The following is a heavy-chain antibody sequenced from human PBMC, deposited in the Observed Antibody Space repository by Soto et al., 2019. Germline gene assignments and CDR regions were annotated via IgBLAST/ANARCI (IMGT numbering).Heavy chain of an antibody. CDR3: ARQIRDCSGGSCYFVPDAFEI. CDR1: GGSITSNNYY. J-gene: IGHJ3*02. V-gene: IGHV4-39*01. D-gene: IGHD2-15*01. CDR2: IYYSGNT. Sequence: QLQLQESGPGLVKPSETLSLTCTVSGGSITSNNYYWGCIRQPPGKGLEWIGSIYYSGNTHYNPSLKNLVTISVDTSKILVALKLNSGTAADTGVYYCARQIRDCSGGSCYFVPDAFEIWGQGTMVTVSS.